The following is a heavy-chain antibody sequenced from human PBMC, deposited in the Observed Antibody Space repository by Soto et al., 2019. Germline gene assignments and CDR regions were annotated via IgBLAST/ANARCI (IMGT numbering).Heavy chain of an antibody. Sequence: QVQLVESGGGVVQPGRSLRLSCAASGFTFRSYGMHWVRQAPGKGLEWVAVIWYDGSNKYYADSVKGRFTISRDNSKNTLYLQMNSLKAEDTAVYYCAREGRTTVVTPGYFQHWGQGTLVTVSS. V-gene: IGHV3-33*01. CDR3: AREGRTTVVTPGYFQH. CDR1: GFTFRSYG. CDR2: IWYDGSNK. J-gene: IGHJ1*01. D-gene: IGHD4-17*01.